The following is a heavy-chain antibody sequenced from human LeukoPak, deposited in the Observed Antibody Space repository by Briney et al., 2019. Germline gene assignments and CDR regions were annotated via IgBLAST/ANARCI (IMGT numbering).Heavy chain of an antibody. J-gene: IGHJ4*02. D-gene: IGHD6-13*01. CDR2: IIPILGIA. Sequence: SVKVSCKASGGTFSSYAISWVRQAPGQGREWMGRIIPILGIANYAQKFQGRVTITADKSTSTAYMELSSLRSEDTAVYYCASADRAAAGTFDYWGQGTLVTVSS. V-gene: IGHV1-69*04. CDR3: ASADRAAAGTFDY. CDR1: GGTFSSYA.